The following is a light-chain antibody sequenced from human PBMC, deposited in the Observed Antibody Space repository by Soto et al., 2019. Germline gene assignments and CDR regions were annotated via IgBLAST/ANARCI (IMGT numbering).Light chain of an antibody. Sequence: EFVLTQSPGTLSLSPGERATLSCRASQTVRNNYLAWYQQKPGQAHRLLIYGASSRATGIPDRFSGSGSGTDFTLTISRLEPEDFAVYYCQQYGSSPLTFGGGTKVDI. J-gene: IGKJ4*01. CDR2: GAS. CDR1: QTVRNNY. CDR3: QQYGSSPLT. V-gene: IGKV3-20*01.